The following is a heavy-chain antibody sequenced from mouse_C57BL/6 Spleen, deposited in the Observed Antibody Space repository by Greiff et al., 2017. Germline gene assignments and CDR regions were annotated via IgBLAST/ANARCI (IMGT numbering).Heavy chain of an antibody. D-gene: IGHD3-3*01. Sequence: VQLQQSGPELVKPGASVKMSCKASGYTFTDYYMHWVKQSHGKSLEWIGYIYPNNGGNGYNQKFKGKVTLTVDKSSSTPYMELRSLKSEDTAVYYCAREGRRYFDYWGQGTTLTVSS. J-gene: IGHJ2*01. V-gene: IGHV1-34*01. CDR3: AREGRRYFDY. CDR2: IYPNNGGN. CDR1: GYTFTDYY.